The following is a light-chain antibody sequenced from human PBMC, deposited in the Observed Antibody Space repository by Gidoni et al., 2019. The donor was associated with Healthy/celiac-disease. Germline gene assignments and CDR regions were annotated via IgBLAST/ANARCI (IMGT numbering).Light chain of an antibody. CDR1: SSDVGTYNL. CDR2: EGS. Sequence: QSALPQPASVSASPGQSITISCTGTSSDVGTYNLVSWYQQNPGKAPKLMIYEGSKRPSGVSNRFSGSKSGNTASLTISGLQAEDEADYYCCSYAGSHVVFGGGTKLTAL. CDR3: CSYAGSHVV. V-gene: IGLV2-23*01. J-gene: IGLJ2*01.